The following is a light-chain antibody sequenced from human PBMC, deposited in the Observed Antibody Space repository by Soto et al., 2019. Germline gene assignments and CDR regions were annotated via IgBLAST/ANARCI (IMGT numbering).Light chain of an antibody. J-gene: IGLJ3*02. Sequence: QSVLTQPPSASGTPGQRVTISCSGSSSNIGSHVVYWYQQLPGTAPKLLIYNNNQRPAGVPDRFSGSKSGTSASLAISGLQSEDEADYYCAVWDDSLNGWVFGAGTKVTVL. CDR2: NNN. V-gene: IGLV1-44*01. CDR3: AVWDDSLNGWV. CDR1: SSNIGSHV.